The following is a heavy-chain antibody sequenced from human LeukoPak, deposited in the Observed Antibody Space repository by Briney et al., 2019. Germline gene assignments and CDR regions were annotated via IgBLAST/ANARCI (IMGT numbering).Heavy chain of an antibody. CDR1: GFTFSSYA. V-gene: IGHV3-30-3*01. CDR2: ISYDGSNK. D-gene: IGHD5-24*01. CDR3: AREAVGRDSYNPYFDY. J-gene: IGHJ4*02. Sequence: PGRSLRLSCAASGFTFSSYAMHWVRQAPGKGLEWVAVISYDGSNKYYADSVKGRFTISRDNSKNTLYLQMNSLRAEDTAVYYCAREAVGRDSYNPYFDYWGQGTLVTVSS.